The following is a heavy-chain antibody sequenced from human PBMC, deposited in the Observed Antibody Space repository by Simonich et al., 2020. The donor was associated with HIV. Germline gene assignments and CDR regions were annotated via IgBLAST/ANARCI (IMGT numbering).Heavy chain of an antibody. J-gene: IGHJ6*03. V-gene: IGHV4-34*01. CDR1: GGSFSGYY. D-gene: IGHD1-1*01. CDR2: INQSGST. Sequence: QVQLQQWGAGLLKPSETLSLTCAVYGGSFSGYYWSWIRQPPGKGLEWIGEINQSGSTNYNPSLKSRVTISVDTSKNQFSLKLSSVTAADTAVYSCARGIPRNYYYFYYMDVWGKGTTVIVSS. CDR3: ARGIPRNYYYFYYMDV.